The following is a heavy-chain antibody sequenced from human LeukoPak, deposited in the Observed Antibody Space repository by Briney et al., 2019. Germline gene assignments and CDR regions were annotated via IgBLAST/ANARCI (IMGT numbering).Heavy chain of an antibody. CDR3: AKDPDCTSGVCYTFFDY. CDR2: FSGSGGRT. J-gene: IGHJ4*02. Sequence: GSLRPPCAAPGFTFSSYAMSWVRQAPGKGLGWGSAFSGSGGRTYYADSVKGRFTISRDKSKNTLYLQMNSLRAEDTAVYYCAKDPDCTSGVCYTFFDYWGQGTLVTVSS. CDR1: GFTFSSYA. D-gene: IGHD2-8*01. V-gene: IGHV3-23*01.